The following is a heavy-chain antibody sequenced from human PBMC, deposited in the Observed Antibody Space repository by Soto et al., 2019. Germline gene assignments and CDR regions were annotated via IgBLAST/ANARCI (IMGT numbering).Heavy chain of an antibody. CDR3: AKETYYYDSSGYYYRDAFDI. CDR1: GGSISSGDYY. V-gene: IGHV4-30-4*01. J-gene: IGHJ3*02. Sequence: SETLSLTCTVSGGSISSGDYYWSWIRQPPGKGLEWIGYIYYSGSTYYNPSLKSRVTISVDTSKNQFSLKLSSVTAADTAVYYCAKETYYYDSSGYYYRDAFDIWGQGTMVTVS. D-gene: IGHD3-22*01. CDR2: IYYSGST.